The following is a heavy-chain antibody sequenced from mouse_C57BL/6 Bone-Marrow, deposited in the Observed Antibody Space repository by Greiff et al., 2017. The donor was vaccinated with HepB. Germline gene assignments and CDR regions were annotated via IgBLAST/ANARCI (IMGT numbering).Heavy chain of an antibody. D-gene: IGHD2-2*01. CDR1: GYTFTSYW. V-gene: IGHV1-69*01. Sequence: QVQLQQPGAELVMPGASVKLSCKASGYTFTSYWMHWVKQRPGQGLEWIGEIDPSDSYTNYNQKFKGKSTLTVDKSSSTAYMQLSSRTSEDSAGYDCARALGYDGTGFAYWGQGTLGTVAA. CDR2: IDPSDSYT. J-gene: IGHJ3*01. CDR3: ARALGYDGTGFAY.